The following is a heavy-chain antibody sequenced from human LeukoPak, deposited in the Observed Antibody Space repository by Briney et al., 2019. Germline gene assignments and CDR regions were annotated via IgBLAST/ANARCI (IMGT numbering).Heavy chain of an antibody. D-gene: IGHD2-2*01. CDR2: ISYDGSNK. CDR3: ARAYCSSPTCYAPDY. Sequence: GGSLRLSCAASGFTFSSYAIYWVRQAPGKGLEWVAVISYDGSNKYYADSVKGRLTISRDNSKNTLYLQMNSLRAEDTAVYYCARAYCSSPTCYAPDYWGQGTLVTVSS. J-gene: IGHJ4*02. V-gene: IGHV3-30*04. CDR1: GFTFSSYA.